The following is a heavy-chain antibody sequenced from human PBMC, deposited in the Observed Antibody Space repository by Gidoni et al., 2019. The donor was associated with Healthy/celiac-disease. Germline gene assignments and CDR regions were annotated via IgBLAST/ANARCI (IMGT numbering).Heavy chain of an antibody. CDR1: GFTFSSYE. CDR2: ISSSGSTI. CDR3: AREGPYDSSGYYYSPFDY. J-gene: IGHJ4*02. V-gene: IGHV3-48*03. Sequence: EVQLVESGGGLVQPGGSLRLSCAASGFTFSSYEMNWVRQAPGKGLEWVSYISSSGSTIYYADSVKGRFTISRDNAKNSLYLQMNSLRAEDTAVYYCAREGPYDSSGYYYSPFDYWGQGTLVTVSS. D-gene: IGHD3-22*01.